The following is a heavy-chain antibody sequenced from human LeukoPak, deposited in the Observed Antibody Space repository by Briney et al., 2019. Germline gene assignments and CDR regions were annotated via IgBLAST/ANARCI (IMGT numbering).Heavy chain of an antibody. Sequence: GGSLRLSCAASGSTFSSYAMSWARHAPGRGPEWASAIRATGDNTYNADSVKGRFTISRDNAKNTVHLQMNRLTAEDTAVYFCARVYGVAVNAQRGAFDYWGQGVLVTVSS. CDR1: GSTFSSYA. CDR3: ARVYGVAVNAQRGAFDY. V-gene: IGHV3-23*01. D-gene: IGHD2-21*01. CDR2: IRATGDNT. J-gene: IGHJ4*02.